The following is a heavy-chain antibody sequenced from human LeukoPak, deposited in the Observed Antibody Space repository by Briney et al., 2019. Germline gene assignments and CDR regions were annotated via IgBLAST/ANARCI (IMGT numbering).Heavy chain of an antibody. CDR2: MYDSGHT. CDR3: ARGWRGDHFDY. D-gene: IGHD3-10*01. CDR1: GCSISGHH. Sequence: PSETLSLTCAVSGCSISGHHWSWIRQPPGKGLEWIGFMYDSGHTRYNPSLKSRVSISADTYKNQFSLKLPAVTAADTGVYYCARGWRGDHFDYWGQGTLVTVSS. J-gene: IGHJ4*02. V-gene: IGHV4-59*11.